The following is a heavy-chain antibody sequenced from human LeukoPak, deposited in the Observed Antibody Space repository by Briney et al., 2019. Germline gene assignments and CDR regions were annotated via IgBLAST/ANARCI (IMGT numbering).Heavy chain of an antibody. Sequence: SETLSLTCTVSGGSISSSSYYWGWIRQPPGKGLEWIGSIYYSGSTYYNPSLKSRVTISVDTSKNQFSLKLSSVTAADTAVYYCARGEEGDNFRYWGQGTLVTVSS. CDR3: ARGEEGDNFRY. J-gene: IGHJ4*02. D-gene: IGHD3-16*01. CDR2: IYYSGST. CDR1: GGSISSSSYY. V-gene: IGHV4-39*07.